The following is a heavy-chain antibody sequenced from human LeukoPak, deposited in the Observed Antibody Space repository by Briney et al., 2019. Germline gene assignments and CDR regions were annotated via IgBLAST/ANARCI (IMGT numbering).Heavy chain of an antibody. V-gene: IGHV3-48*01. CDR2: ISSSSSTI. Sequence: GGSLRLSCAASGFTFSSCSMNWVRQAPGKGLEWVSYISSSSSTIYYADSVKGRFTISRDNAKNSLYLQMNSLRAEDTAVYYCASWAYGSGSYQSFWGQGTLVTVSS. J-gene: IGHJ4*02. CDR1: GFTFSSCS. CDR3: ASWAYGSGSYQSF. D-gene: IGHD3-10*01.